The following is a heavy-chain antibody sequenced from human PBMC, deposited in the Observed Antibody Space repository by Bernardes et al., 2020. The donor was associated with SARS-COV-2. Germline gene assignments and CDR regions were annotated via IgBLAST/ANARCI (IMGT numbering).Heavy chain of an antibody. Sequence: GVLRLSCAASGFTFSNYWMSWVRQAPGKGLEWVANIKRDGSEKYYVDSVKGRFTISRDNAKNSVYLQMNSLRAEDTAVYYCARDNLRRGDYWGQGTLVTVSS. CDR3: ARDNLRRGDY. J-gene: IGHJ4*02. CDR1: GFTFSNYW. V-gene: IGHV3-7*03. CDR2: IKRDGSEK. D-gene: IGHD4-17*01.